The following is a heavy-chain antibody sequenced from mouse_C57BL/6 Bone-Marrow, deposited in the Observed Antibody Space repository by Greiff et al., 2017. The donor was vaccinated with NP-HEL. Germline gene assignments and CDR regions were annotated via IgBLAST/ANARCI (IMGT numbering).Heavy chain of an antibody. CDR3: TWGIKAWFAD. CDR2: IDPENGDT. V-gene: IGHV14-4*01. CDR1: GFNIKDDY. J-gene: IGHJ3*01. D-gene: IGHD2-4*01. Sequence: VQLQHSGAELVRPGASVKLSCTASGFNIKDDYMHWVKQRPEQGLEWIGWIDPENGDTEYASKFQGKATITADTSSNTAYLQLSSLTSEDTAVYYCTWGIKAWFADWGQGTLVTVSA.